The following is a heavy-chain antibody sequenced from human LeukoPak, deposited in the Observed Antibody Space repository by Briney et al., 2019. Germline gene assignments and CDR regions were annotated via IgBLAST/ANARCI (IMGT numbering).Heavy chain of an antibody. D-gene: IGHD6-19*01. CDR3: ARGLGLGRFDY. CDR2: SSSSSYI. J-gene: IGHJ4*02. Sequence: SSSSSYIYYADSVKGRFTISRDNAKNSLYLQMNSLRAEDTAVYYCARGLGLGRFDYWGQGTLVTVSS. V-gene: IGHV3-21*01.